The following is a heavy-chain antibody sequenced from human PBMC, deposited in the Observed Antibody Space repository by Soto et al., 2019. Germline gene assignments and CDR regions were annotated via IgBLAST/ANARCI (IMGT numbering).Heavy chain of an antibody. CDR2: ISSSSSTI. CDR3: AKDRGSGSYAANYYYYGMDV. V-gene: IGHV3-48*01. CDR1: GFTFSSYS. D-gene: IGHD3-10*01. J-gene: IGHJ6*02. Sequence: PGGSLRLSCAASGFTFSSYSMSWVRQAPGKGLEWVSYISSSSSTIYYADSVKGRFTNSRDNAKNSLYLQMNSLRAEDTALYYCAKDRGSGSYAANYYYYGMDVWGQGTTVTVSS.